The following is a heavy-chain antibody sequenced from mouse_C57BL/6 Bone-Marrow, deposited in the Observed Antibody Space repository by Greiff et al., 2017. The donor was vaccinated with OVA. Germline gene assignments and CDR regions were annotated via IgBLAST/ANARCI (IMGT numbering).Heavy chain of an antibody. CDR3: ASNYGCFYYAMDY. CDR1: GYSITSGYY. Sequence: ESGPGLVKPSQSLSLTCSVTGYSITSGYYWNWIRQFPGNKLEWMGYISYDGSNNYNPSLKNRISITRDTSKNQFFLKLNSVTTEDTATYYCASNYGCFYYAMDYWGQGTSVTVSS. D-gene: IGHD1-1*01. CDR2: ISYDGSN. J-gene: IGHJ4*01. V-gene: IGHV3-6*01.